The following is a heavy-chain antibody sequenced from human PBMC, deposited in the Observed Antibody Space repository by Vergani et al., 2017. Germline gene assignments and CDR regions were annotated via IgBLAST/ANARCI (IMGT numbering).Heavy chain of an antibody. Sequence: QVQLVESGGGVVQPGRSLRLSCAASTFTFSSYGMHWVRQAPGKGLEWVAVIWYDGSNKYYADSVKGRFTISRDNSKNTLYLQMNSLRAEGTAIYHCARGNTARGYYFDYWGQGTLVTVSS. J-gene: IGHJ4*02. CDR3: ARGNTARGYYFDY. D-gene: IGHD5-18*01. CDR1: TFTFSSYG. CDR2: IWYDGSNK. V-gene: IGHV3-33*08.